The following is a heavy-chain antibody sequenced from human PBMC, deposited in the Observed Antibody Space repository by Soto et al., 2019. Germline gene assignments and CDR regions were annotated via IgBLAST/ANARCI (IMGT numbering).Heavy chain of an antibody. CDR2: ISGSGGST. D-gene: IGHD2-2*01. V-gene: IGHV3-23*01. CDR3: AKDLDIVVVPAATNFDY. J-gene: IGHJ4*02. CDR1: GFTFSSYA. Sequence: GGSLRLSCAASGFTFSSYAMSWVRQAPGKGLEWVSAISGSGGSTYYADSVKGRFTISRDNSKNTLYLQMNSLRAEDTAVYYCAKDLDIVVVPAATNFDYWGQGTLVTVSS.